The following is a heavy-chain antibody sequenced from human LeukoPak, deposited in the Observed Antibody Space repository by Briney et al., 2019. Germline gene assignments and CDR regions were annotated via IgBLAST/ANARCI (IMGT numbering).Heavy chain of an antibody. CDR2: IYPGDFDT. Sequence: PGESLKISCKGSGYSFTSYWIGWVRQMPGKGLEWMGIIYPGDFDTRYSPSFQGQVTISADKSISTAYLQWSSLKASDTAMYYCARLVGYCSSTSCYTPFDYWGQGTLVTVSS. D-gene: IGHD2-2*02. J-gene: IGHJ4*02. CDR1: GYSFTSYW. V-gene: IGHV5-51*01. CDR3: ARLVGYCSSTSCYTPFDY.